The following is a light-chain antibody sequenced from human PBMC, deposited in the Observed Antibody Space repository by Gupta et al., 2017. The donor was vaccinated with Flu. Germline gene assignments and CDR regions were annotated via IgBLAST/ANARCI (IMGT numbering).Light chain of an antibody. CDR3: AAWDDSLSGLV. V-gene: IGLV1-44*01. Sequence: RGTISCSGSSSNIGSNTVSWYQQLPGTAPKLVIYSNNQRPSGVPDRFSGSKSGTSASLAISGLQAEDEADYFCAAWDDSLSGLVFGTGTKVTVL. J-gene: IGLJ1*01. CDR1: SSNIGSNT. CDR2: SNN.